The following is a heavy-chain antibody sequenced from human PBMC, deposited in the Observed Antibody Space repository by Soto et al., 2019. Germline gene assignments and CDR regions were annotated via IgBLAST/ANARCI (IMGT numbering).Heavy chain of an antibody. CDR1: GFIVSSNY. V-gene: IGHV3-53*01. Sequence: EVQLVESGGGLIQPGGSLRLSCAASGFIVSSNYMSWVRQAPGKGLEWVAVIYSGGSTYYADSVKGRFTISRDNSKNTLYLQMNTLRAEDTAVYYCARDQSTSWSVKYYGMDVWGQGTTVTVSS. CDR3: ARDQSTSWSVKYYGMDV. CDR2: IYSGGST. J-gene: IGHJ6*02. D-gene: IGHD6-13*01.